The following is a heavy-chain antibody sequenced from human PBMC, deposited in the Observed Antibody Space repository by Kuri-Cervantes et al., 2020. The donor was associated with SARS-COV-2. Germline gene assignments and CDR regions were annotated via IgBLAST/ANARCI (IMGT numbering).Heavy chain of an antibody. CDR2: IDHSGST. CDR3: ATWDSSSWYGVDY. D-gene: IGHD6-13*01. V-gene: IGHV4-34*01. J-gene: IGHJ4*02. Sequence: GSLRLSCAVYGGPFRGYFWTWIRQPPGKGLEWIGEIDHSGSTRYNPSLKSRVTISVDTSKNQFSLKLSSVTAADTAVYYCATWDSSSWYGVDYWGQGTLVTFSS. CDR1: GGPFRGYF.